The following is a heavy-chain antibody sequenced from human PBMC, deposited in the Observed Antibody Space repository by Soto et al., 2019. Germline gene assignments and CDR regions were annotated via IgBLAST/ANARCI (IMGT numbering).Heavy chain of an antibody. CDR2: ISISGDTM. J-gene: IGHJ5*02. Sequence: QVQLVESGGGLVKPGGSPRLSCAASGFTFRDYYMSWIRQAPGKGPEWVSYISISGDTMYYADSVKGRFTISRDNAKNSLYLQMNSLRAEDTAVYFCARDILNYASWFDPWGQGTLVTVSS. CDR3: ARDILNYASWFDP. CDR1: GFTFRDYY. D-gene: IGHD3-16*01. V-gene: IGHV3-11*01.